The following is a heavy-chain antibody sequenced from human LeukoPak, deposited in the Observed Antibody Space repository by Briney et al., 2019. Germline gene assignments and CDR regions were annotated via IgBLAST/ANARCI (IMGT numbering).Heavy chain of an antibody. D-gene: IGHD3-9*01. CDR1: GYTFTSYG. CDR2: ISAYNGNT. J-gene: IGHJ5*02. Sequence: ASVKVSFKASGYTFTSYGISWVRQAPGQGLEWMGWISAYNGNTNYAQKLQGRVTMTTGTSTSTAYMELRSLRSDDTAVYYCARADYDILTGYYSEYNWFDPWGQGTLVTVSS. CDR3: ARADYDILTGYYSEYNWFDP. V-gene: IGHV1-18*01.